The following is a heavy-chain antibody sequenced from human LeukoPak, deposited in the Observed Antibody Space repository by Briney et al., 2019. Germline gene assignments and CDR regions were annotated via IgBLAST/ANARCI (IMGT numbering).Heavy chain of an antibody. Sequence: SGTLSLTCAVSGGSISSSNWWSWVRQPPGKGLEWIGEIYHGGSTNYNPSLKSRVTISVDKSKNQFSLKLSSVTAADTAVYYCARDPGGATRRIDYWGQGTLVTVSS. CDR1: GGSISSSNW. CDR3: ARDPGGATRRIDY. D-gene: IGHD1-26*01. V-gene: IGHV4-4*02. J-gene: IGHJ4*02. CDR2: IYHGGST.